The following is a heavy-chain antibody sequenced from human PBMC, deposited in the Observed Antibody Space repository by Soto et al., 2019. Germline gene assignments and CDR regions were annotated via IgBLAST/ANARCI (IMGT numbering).Heavy chain of an antibody. V-gene: IGHV1-46*03. Sequence: GASVKVSCKESVSTFISYNIHWLRQAPVHGPEWMGLINPTGGDAHYAQIFQGRVSVTRDTSTSTVYLVLSSLTYEDTALYYCAIEPPLPPGFSYAALLYNRGQGTPVTVSS. D-gene: IGHD5-18*01. CDR2: INPTGGDA. CDR1: VSTFISYN. CDR3: AIEPPLPPGFSYAALLYN. J-gene: IGHJ4*02.